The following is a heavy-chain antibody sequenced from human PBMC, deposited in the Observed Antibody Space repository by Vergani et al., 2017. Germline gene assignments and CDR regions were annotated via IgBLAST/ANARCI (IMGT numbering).Heavy chain of an antibody. Sequence: EVQLVESGGGLVKPGGSLRLSCAASGFTFSSYSMNWVRQAPGKGLEWVSSISSSSSYIYYADSVKGRFTISRDNAKNSLYLQMNSLRAEDTAVYYCARDRIAEYLDYYGMTVWGKGTRVTVS. V-gene: IGHV3-21*01. CDR3: ARDRIAEYLDYYGMTV. CDR2: ISSSSSYI. D-gene: IGHD6-13*01. CDR1: GFTFSSYS. J-gene: IGHJ6*04.